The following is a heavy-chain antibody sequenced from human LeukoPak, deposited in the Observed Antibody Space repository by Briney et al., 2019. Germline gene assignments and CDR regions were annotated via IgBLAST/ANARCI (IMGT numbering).Heavy chain of an antibody. Sequence: GASVTVSCKSSGYTFTVYYMHWVRQAPGQGLEWMGWINTNSGGTNYAQKFQGRVTMTRDTSISTAYIELSRLRSDDTAVYYCARDFVPVDLWFGDRPGKPGDYWGQGTLVTVSS. D-gene: IGHD3-10*01. J-gene: IGHJ4*02. V-gene: IGHV1-2*02. CDR2: INTNSGGT. CDR1: GYTFTVYY. CDR3: ARDFVPVDLWFGDRPGKPGDY.